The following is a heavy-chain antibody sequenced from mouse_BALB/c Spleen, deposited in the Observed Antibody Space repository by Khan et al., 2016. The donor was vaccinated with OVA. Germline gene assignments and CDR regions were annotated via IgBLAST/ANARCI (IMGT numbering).Heavy chain of an antibody. CDR1: GYTFSMYW. D-gene: IGHD1-3*01. CDR2: ILPGSGST. V-gene: IGHV1-9*01. J-gene: IGHJ4*01. CDR3: ARGGYNPAMDY. Sequence: QIQLVQSGAELMQPGASVTISCKATGYTFSMYWIEWVKQRPGHGLEWIGDILPGSGSTNNNEKFKGKATFTADTSSTTAYMQLSSLTSEDSAVYYCARGGYNPAMDYWGQGTSVTVSS.